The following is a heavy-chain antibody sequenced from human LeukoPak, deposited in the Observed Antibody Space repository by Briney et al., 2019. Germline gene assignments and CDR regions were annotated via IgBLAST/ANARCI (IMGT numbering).Heavy chain of an antibody. J-gene: IGHJ4*02. V-gene: IGHV3-11*01. CDR2: ISSSGSTI. CDR1: GFTFSDYY. D-gene: IGHD4-17*01. CDR3: ARGYNDYGDYVVPFDY. Sequence: PGGSLRLSCAASGFTFSDYYMSWIRQAPGKGREWVSYISSSGSTIYYADSVKGRFTISRDNAKNSLYLQMNSLRAEDTAVYYCARGYNDYGDYVVPFDYWGQGTLVTVSS.